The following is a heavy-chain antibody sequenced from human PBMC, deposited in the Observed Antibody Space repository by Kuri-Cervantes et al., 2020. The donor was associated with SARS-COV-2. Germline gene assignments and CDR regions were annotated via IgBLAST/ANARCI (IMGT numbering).Heavy chain of an antibody. J-gene: IGHJ4*02. D-gene: IGHD3-16*01. Sequence: SETLSLTCAVYGGSFSTYYWSWVRQPPGKGLEWIGEINHNVSTNYNTTLKSRVTISVDTSKHQLSLKLSSVNAADTAVYYCAGSPGGVFDCWGQGTLVTVSS. V-gene: IGHV4-34*01. CDR2: INHNVST. CDR1: GGSFSTYY. CDR3: AGSPGGVFDC.